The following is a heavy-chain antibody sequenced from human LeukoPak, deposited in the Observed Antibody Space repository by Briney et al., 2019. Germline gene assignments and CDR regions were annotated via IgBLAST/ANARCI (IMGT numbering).Heavy chain of an antibody. D-gene: IGHD1-26*01. J-gene: IGHJ4*02. CDR3: ARDKISGPTILDY. CDR2: IKQDGSEK. V-gene: IGHV3-7*01. CDR1: GFTFSHYW. Sequence: GGSLRLSCATSGFTFSHYWMSWVRQAPGKGLEWVANIKQDGSEKFYVDSVKGRFTISRDNAKNSLYLQVDSLRAEDTAVYYCARDKISGPTILDYWGQGILVTVSS.